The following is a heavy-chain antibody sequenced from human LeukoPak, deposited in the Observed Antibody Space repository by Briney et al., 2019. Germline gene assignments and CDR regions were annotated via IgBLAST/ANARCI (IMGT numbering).Heavy chain of an antibody. Sequence: GGSLRLSCAASGFTFGSYSMNWVRQAPGKGLEWVSSISSSSSYIYYADSVKGRFTISRDNAKNSLYLQMNSLRAEDTAVYYCARERGGLYSGSYYGAFDIWGQGTMVTVSS. CDR1: GFTFGSYS. CDR3: ARERGGLYSGSYYGAFDI. D-gene: IGHD1-26*01. J-gene: IGHJ3*02. CDR2: ISSSSSYI. V-gene: IGHV3-21*01.